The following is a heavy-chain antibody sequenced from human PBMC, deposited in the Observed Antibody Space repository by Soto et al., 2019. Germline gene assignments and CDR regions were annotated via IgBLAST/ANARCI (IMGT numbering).Heavy chain of an antibody. CDR1: GNSVSSYSAA. D-gene: IGHD3-10*01. CDR2: TYYRSRFFS. J-gene: IGHJ5*02. Sequence: SQTLSLTCAISGNSVSSYSAAWNWIRQSPSGGLEWLGRTYYRSRFFSDYAESVKSRIIINPDTSKNQFSLQLKSVTPEDTAVYYCVRDRYSSSGWFDPWGQGTPVTVSS. CDR3: VRDRYSSSGWFDP. V-gene: IGHV6-1*01.